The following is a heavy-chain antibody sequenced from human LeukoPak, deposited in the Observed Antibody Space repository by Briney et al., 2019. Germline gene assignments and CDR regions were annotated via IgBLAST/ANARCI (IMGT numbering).Heavy chain of an antibody. CDR2: ISSSGGST. D-gene: IGHD1-26*01. V-gene: IGHV3-23*01. CDR3: AKEEGNSGSYLY. CDR1: GFTFSNYV. J-gene: IGHJ4*02. Sequence: GGSLRLSCAASGFTFSNYVMSWVRQAPGKGLEWVSGISSSGGSTYYADSVKGRFTISRDNSKNTLYLQMNSLRAEDTAVYYCAKEEGNSGSYLYWGQGTLVTVSS.